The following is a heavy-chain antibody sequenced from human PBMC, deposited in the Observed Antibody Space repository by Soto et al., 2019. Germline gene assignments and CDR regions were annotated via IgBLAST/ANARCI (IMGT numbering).Heavy chain of an antibody. CDR1: GGTFRTAA. D-gene: IGHD2-8*01. J-gene: IGHJ6*02. Sequence: QVHLEQSGAEVKKPGSSVKVSCKASGGTFRTAAVSWVRQAPGQGLEWLGGIMPVFRTPDYAQKFQGRVTITADESTSTVYMELSGLRFDDTAVYYCARDNDRPQLGGNYYYILDVWGQGTTITVSS. CDR2: IMPVFRTP. V-gene: IGHV1-69*12. CDR3: ARDNDRPQLGGNYYYILDV.